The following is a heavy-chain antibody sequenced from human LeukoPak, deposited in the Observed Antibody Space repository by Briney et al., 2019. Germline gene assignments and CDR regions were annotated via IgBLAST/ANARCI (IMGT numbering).Heavy chain of an antibody. D-gene: IGHD6-13*01. Sequence: SETLSLTCTVSGGSISSYYWSWIRQPAGKGLEWIGRIYTSGSTNYNPSLKSRVTMSVDTSKNQFSLKLSSVTAADTAVYYCARALRDSSSWSLFDYWDQGTLVTVSS. CDR1: GGSISSYY. J-gene: IGHJ4*02. CDR2: IYTSGST. CDR3: ARALRDSSSWSLFDY. V-gene: IGHV4-4*07.